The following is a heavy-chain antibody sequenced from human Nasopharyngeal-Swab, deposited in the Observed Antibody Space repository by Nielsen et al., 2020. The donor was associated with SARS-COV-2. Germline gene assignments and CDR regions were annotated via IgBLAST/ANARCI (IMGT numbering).Heavy chain of an antibody. CDR1: GFTFSDYY. V-gene: IGHV3-11*06. D-gene: IGHD2-2*01. J-gene: IGHJ1*01. CDR2: ITPSSSYT. CDR3: ARDLGGGYCTTTNCPGS. Sequence: GESLKISCAASGFTFSDYYMSWIRQAPGKGLEWISYITPSSSYTNYADSVKGRFTISRDNSKNTLYLQMNSLRAEDTAVYYCARDLGGGYCTTTNCPGSWGQGTLVTVSS.